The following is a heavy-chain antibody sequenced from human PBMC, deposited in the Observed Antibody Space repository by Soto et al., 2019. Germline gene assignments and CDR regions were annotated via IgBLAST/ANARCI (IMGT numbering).Heavy chain of an antibody. V-gene: IGHV4-34*01. Sequence: SETLSLTCAVYGGSFSGYYWRWIRQPPGKGLEWIGEINNSVSTNYNPSLKSRVTISVDTSKNQFSLKLSSVTAADTAVYYCARGRVGATRGLFAYRGQGTLVTVSS. CDR2: INNSVST. D-gene: IGHD1-26*01. J-gene: IGHJ4*02. CDR1: GGSFSGYY. CDR3: ARGRVGATRGLFAY.